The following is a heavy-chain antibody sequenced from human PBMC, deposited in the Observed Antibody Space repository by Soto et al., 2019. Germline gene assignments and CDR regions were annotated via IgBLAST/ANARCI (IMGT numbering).Heavy chain of an antibody. CDR3: ARHSQNGPPLWFGELLS. V-gene: IGHV4-59*01. J-gene: IGHJ4*02. Sequence: QVQLQESGPGLVKPSETLSLTCTVSGASISSYYWSWIRQPPGKGLDWIGYIHYSGSINYNPSLKSRVIISIDTSKNQFSLNLSSVTAADTAVYYWARHSQNGPPLWFGELLSWGQGTLVTVSS. CDR1: GASISSYY. D-gene: IGHD3-10*01. CDR2: IHYSGSI.